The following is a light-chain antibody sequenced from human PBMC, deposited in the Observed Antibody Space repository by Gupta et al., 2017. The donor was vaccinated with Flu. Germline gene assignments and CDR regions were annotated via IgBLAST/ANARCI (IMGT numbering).Light chain of an antibody. J-gene: IGKJ4*01. Sequence: EIVLTQSPATLSLSPGERATLSCSASETISTYLAWYQQKPGQAPRLLIYDASNRATGIPTRCSGSGAATDFTLTISSLHPEDVAVYYCQQRSNWPPLTFGGGTKVEI. CDR1: ETISTY. V-gene: IGKV3-11*01. CDR3: QQRSNWPPLT. CDR2: DAS.